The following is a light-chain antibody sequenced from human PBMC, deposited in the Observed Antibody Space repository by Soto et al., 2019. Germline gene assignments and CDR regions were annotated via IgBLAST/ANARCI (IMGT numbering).Light chain of an antibody. CDR3: HQYENWPKT. Sequence: EIVMTQSPPALSVSPGERATLSCRASQSITTNVAWFQQKPGQAPSLLIFRASVRASGVPARFSGSGSGTEFTLTINSLQSGDFAVYFCHQYENWPKTFGQGTKVDIK. CDR1: QSITTN. V-gene: IGKV3-15*01. J-gene: IGKJ1*01. CDR2: RAS.